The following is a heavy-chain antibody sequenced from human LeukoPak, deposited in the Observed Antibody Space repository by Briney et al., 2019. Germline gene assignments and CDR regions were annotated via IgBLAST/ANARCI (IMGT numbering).Heavy chain of an antibody. Sequence: GGSLRLSCAASGFTFSNYAMSWVRQAPGKRLEWVSAISGGGGTTYYADSVKGRFTISRDNSKNTLYLQMNSLRAEDTAVYYCAKVKTAAARTDFDYWGQGTLVTVSS. CDR1: GFTFSNYA. V-gene: IGHV3-23*01. D-gene: IGHD6-13*01. CDR3: AKVKTAAARTDFDY. CDR2: ISGGGGTT. J-gene: IGHJ4*02.